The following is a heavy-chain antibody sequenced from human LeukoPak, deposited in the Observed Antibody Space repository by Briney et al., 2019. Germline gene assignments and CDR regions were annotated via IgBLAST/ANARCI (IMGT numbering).Heavy chain of an antibody. J-gene: IGHJ4*02. CDR3: AKGLYSSSWYYFDY. V-gene: IGHV3-9*01. D-gene: IGHD6-13*01. Sequence: GGSLRLSCAASGFTIDDYAMHWVRQAPGKGLEWVSGISWNSGSIGYADSVKGRFTISRDNAKNSLYLQMNSLRAEDTALYYCAKGLYSSSWYYFDYWGQGTLVTVSS. CDR1: GFTIDDYA. CDR2: ISWNSGSI.